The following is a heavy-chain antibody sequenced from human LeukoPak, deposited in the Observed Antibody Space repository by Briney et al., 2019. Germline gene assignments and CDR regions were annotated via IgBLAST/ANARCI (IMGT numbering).Heavy chain of an antibody. CDR1: GFGFSGSW. D-gene: IGHD3-10*01. Sequence: GGSLRLSCAASGFGFSGSWMSWVRQAPGEGLEWVGGTTSQTGSETTDYAAPVKGRFTISRDDSKNTLFLQMDSLKTEDTAVYYCTAEGSYYVSGTQYVYFRYWGQGILVTVSS. CDR3: TAEGSYYVSGTQYVYFRY. V-gene: IGHV3-15*01. CDR2: TTSQTGSETT. J-gene: IGHJ4*02.